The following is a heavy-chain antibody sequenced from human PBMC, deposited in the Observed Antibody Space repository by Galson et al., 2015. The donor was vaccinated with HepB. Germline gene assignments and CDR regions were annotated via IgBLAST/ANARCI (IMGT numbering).Heavy chain of an antibody. D-gene: IGHD4-17*01. J-gene: IGHJ4*02. CDR2: INPNSGGT. Sequence: SCKASGYTFTGYYMHWVRQAPGQGLEWMGWINPNSGGTNYAQKFQGWVTMTRDTTISTAYMELSRLRSDDTAVYYCARGYGDYASFDYWGQGTLVTVSS. CDR3: ARGYGDYASFDY. V-gene: IGHV1-2*04. CDR1: GYTFTGYY.